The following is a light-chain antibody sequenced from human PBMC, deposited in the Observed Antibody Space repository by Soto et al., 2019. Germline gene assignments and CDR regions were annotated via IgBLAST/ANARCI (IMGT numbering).Light chain of an antibody. J-gene: IGKJ5*01. CDR3: QQYTGPPTT. CDR1: QSVSSY. Sequence: EIVLTQSPATLSLSPGERATLSCRASQSVSSYLAWYQQKPGQAPRLLIYGASTRAAGIPDRFSGSGSGTDFTLTITRLEPEDSAVYVCQQYTGPPTTFGQGTRLEIK. V-gene: IGKV3-11*01. CDR2: GAS.